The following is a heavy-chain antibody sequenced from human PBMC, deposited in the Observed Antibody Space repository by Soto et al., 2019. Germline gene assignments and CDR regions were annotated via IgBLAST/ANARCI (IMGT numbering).Heavy chain of an antibody. CDR1: GGTFSSYA. D-gene: IGHD3-10*01. V-gene: IGHV1-69*12. J-gene: IGHJ5*02. CDR2: IIPIFGTA. Sequence: QVQLVQSGAEVKKPGSSVKVSCKASGGTFSSYAISWVRQAPGQGLEWMGGIIPIFGTANYAQKFQGRVTSTADESTRTAYMELSSLRSEDTAVYYCAREIMAYYGSGSSTFDPWGQGTLVTVSS. CDR3: AREIMAYYGSGSSTFDP.